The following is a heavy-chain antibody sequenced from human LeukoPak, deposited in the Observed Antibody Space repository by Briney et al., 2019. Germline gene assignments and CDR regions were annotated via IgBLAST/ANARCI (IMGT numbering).Heavy chain of an antibody. CDR2: IKGDGGGT. Sequence: GGSLRLSCAASGFMFSSYWMHWVRQAPGKGLVWLSRIKGDGGGTNYADSVKGRFIISRDNANNTLSLQMNSLRVEDTAVYYCVRPYDSSGYQWNDAFDIWGQGTMVTVS. CDR3: VRPYDSSGYQWNDAFDI. CDR1: GFMFSSYW. V-gene: IGHV3-74*01. J-gene: IGHJ3*02. D-gene: IGHD3-22*01.